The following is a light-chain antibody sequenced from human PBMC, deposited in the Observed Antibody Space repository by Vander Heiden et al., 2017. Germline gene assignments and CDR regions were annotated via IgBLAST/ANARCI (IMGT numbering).Light chain of an antibody. V-gene: IGKV4-1*01. CDR1: QSVLYSSNNKNY. CDR3: QQDDSTPWT. J-gene: IGKJ1*01. Sequence: DIVMTQSPDSLAVSLGERATINCKSSQSVLYSSNNKNYLAWYQQKPGQPPKLVIYWASTRESGVPDRFSGSGSGTDFTHTISSLQAEDVAVYYCQQDDSTPWTFGQGTKVEIK. CDR2: WAS.